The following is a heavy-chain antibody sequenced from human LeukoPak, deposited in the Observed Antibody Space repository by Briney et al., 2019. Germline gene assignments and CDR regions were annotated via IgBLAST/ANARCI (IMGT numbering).Heavy chain of an antibody. CDR1: GYTFTSYD. CDR2: MNPNSGNT. D-gene: IGHD3-3*01. Sequence: ASVKVSCKASGYTFTSYDINWVRQAPGQGLEWMGWMNPNSGNTGYAQKFQGRVTMTRNTSISTAYMELSSLRSEDTAVYYCARGGHVLRFLEWLTQRYYYYMDVWGKGTTVTVSS. V-gene: IGHV1-8*01. CDR3: ARGGHVLRFLEWLTQRYYYYMDV. J-gene: IGHJ6*03.